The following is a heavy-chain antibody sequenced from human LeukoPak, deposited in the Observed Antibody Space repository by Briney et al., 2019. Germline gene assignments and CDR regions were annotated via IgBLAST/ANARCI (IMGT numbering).Heavy chain of an antibody. J-gene: IGHJ4*02. V-gene: IGHV3-21*01. CDR3: ARELDPTFDY. Sequence: GGSLRLSCAASGFRFSSYEMNWVRQAPGKGLEWVSSISSSSTYMYYADSVKGRFTISRDNAKNSLYLQMNSLTAEDTAVYYCARELDPTFDYWGQGTLVTVPS. CDR1: GFRFSSYE. CDR2: ISSSSTYM.